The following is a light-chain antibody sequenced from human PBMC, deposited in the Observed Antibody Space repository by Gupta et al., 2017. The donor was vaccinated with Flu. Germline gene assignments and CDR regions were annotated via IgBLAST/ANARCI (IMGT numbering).Light chain of an antibody. V-gene: IGLV4-69*01. J-gene: IGLJ3*02. CDR3: QTWDTGIEV. CDR2: VTSDGRH. CDR1: SGHNNYA. Sequence: QLVLTQTPSASASLGASVKLTCTLSSGHNNYAIAWHQQQPHKGPRFLMKVTSDGRHNQGDGIPDRFSGSSSGTERYLTISSLQSEDEADYYCQTWDTGIEVFGGGTKLTVL.